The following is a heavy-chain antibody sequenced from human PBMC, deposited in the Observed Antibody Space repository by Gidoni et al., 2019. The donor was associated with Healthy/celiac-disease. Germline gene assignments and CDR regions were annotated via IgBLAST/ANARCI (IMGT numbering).Heavy chain of an antibody. D-gene: IGHD3-10*01. V-gene: IGHV4-34*01. CDR3: ARDVEVRGTNRNWFDP. Sequence: QVQLQQWGAGLLKPSETLSLTCAVYGGSFSGYYWSWIRQPPGKGLEWIGEINHSGSTNYNPSLKSRVTISVDTSKNQFSLKLSSVTAADTAVYYCARDVEVRGTNRNWFDPWGQGTLVTVSS. CDR2: INHSGST. J-gene: IGHJ5*02. CDR1: GGSFSGYY.